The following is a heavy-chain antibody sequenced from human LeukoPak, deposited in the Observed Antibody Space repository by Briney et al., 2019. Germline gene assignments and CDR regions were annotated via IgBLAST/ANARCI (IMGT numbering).Heavy chain of an antibody. D-gene: IGHD5-18*01. CDR1: GFTFSSYS. Sequence: GGSLRLSCAASGFTFSSYSMNWVRQAPGKGLEWVSSISSSSSYIYYADSVKGRFTISRDNSKNTLYLQMNSLRAEDTAVYYCAIPPQMGYSYGVDDYWGQGTLVTVSS. CDR3: AIPPQMGYSYGVDDY. J-gene: IGHJ4*02. CDR2: ISSSSSYI. V-gene: IGHV3-21*04.